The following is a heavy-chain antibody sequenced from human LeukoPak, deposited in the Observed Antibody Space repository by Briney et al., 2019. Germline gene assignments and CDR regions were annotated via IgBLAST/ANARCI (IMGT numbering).Heavy chain of an antibody. CDR2: ISGSGGST. D-gene: IGHD6-19*01. V-gene: IGHV3-23*01. CDR3: AKVVYSGGLYLYWFDP. Sequence: GGSLRLSCAASGFTFSSYAMSWVRQAPGKGLEWVSAISGSGGSTYYADSVKGRFTISRDNSKNTLYLQMNSLRAEVTAVYYCAKVVYSGGLYLYWFDPWGQGTLVTVSS. CDR1: GFTFSSYA. J-gene: IGHJ5*02.